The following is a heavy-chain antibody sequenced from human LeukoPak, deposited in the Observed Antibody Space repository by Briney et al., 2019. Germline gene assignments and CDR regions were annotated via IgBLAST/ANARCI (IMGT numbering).Heavy chain of an antibody. D-gene: IGHD3-9*01. J-gene: IGHJ6*03. CDR1: DASLNNYF. V-gene: IGHV4-34*01. Sequence: SETLSLTCTVYDASLNNYFWNWIRQSPGKGLEWIGEINRSGITSYSPSLKGRLPMSADMCKNQYSLNLTYVTAADTAVYVCARGRKYYDILTGYYRPSHYCYMDVWGNGTTVTVSS. CDR3: ARGRKYYDILTGYYRPSHYCYMDV. CDR2: INRSGIT.